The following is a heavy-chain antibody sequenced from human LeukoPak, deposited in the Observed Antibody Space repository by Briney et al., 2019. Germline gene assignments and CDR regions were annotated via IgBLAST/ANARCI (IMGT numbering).Heavy chain of an antibody. V-gene: IGHV4-59*01. J-gene: IGHJ4*02. CDR3: ARVSGYDWESFYDY. CDR1: GGSISSSY. Sequence: SETLSLTCTVSGGSISSSYWRWIRQPPGKRLECIGQLYYSGSTNYNPSLTSRVTISVHTSKKQFYLNWSSVTAEDTGVYYCARVSGYDWESFYDYWGQGTLVNVSS. CDR2: LYYSGST. D-gene: IGHD5-12*01.